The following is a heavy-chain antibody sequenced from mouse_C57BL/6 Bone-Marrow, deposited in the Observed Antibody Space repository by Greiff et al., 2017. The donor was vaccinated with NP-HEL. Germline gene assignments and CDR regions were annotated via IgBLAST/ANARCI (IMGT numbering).Heavy chain of an antibody. Sequence: QVQLQQPGAELVKPGASVKMSCKASGYTFTSYGMTWVKQSPGQGLEWIGDICPGYGSTSYNEKFKGKATMTVDKSSSTAYMQLSSLTSEDSAVYYCARSTIVTLRSMDYWGQGTSVTVSS. D-gene: IGHD2-5*01. V-gene: IGHV1-55*01. CDR1: GYTFTSYG. CDR2: ICPGYGST. J-gene: IGHJ4*01. CDR3: ARSTIVTLRSMDY.